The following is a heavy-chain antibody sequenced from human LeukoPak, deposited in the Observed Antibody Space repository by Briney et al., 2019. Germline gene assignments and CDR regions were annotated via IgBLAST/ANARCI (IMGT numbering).Heavy chain of an antibody. D-gene: IGHD2-2*02. Sequence: LVKVSCKASGGTFSSYTISWVRQAPGQGLEWMGRIIPILGIANYAQKFQGRVTITADKSTSTAYMELSSLRSEDTAVYYCARAMGMGVVPAAILLDYWGQGTLVTVSS. CDR1: GGTFSSYT. J-gene: IGHJ4*02. V-gene: IGHV1-69*02. CDR2: IIPILGIA. CDR3: ARAMGMGVVPAAILLDY.